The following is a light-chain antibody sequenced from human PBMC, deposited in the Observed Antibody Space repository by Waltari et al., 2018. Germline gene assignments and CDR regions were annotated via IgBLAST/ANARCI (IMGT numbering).Light chain of an antibody. CDR1: SSDVGGYKY. CDR2: DVV. V-gene: IGLV2-14*01. Sequence: QSALTQPASVSGSPGQSITISCTGTSSDVGGYKYVSWYQQHPGKAPKLMIYDVVNRPSGISNRFSGSKSGNTASLTISGLQAEDEGDYYCSSYTSTSTYVFGTGTKVTVL. CDR3: SSYTSTSTYV. J-gene: IGLJ1*01.